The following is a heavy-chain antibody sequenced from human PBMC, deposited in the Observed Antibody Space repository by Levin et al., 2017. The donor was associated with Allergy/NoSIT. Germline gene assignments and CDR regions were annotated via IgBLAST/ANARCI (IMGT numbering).Heavy chain of an antibody. CDR3: ARVAPMTTVIPNAFDI. CDR2: IYTSGST. CDR1: GGSISSYY. V-gene: IGHV4-4*07. J-gene: IGHJ3*02. Sequence: PSETLSLTCTVSGGSISSYYWSWIRQPAGKGLEWIGRIYTSGSTNYNPSLKSRVTMSVDTSKNQFSLKLSSVTAADTAVYYCARVAPMTTVIPNAFDIWGQGTMVTVSS. D-gene: IGHD4-11*01.